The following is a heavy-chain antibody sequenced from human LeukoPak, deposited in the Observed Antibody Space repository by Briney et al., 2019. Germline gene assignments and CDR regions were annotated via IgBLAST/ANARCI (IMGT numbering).Heavy chain of an antibody. CDR1: GFTLSSYG. CDR2: ISSSSSTI. CDR3: ARDLRGYCSSTSCSHP. Sequence: PGGSLRLSCAASGFTLSSYGMNWVRQAPGKGLEWVSYISSSSSTIYYADSVKGRFTISRDNAKNSLYLQMNSLRAEDTAVYYCARDLRGYCSSTSCSHPWGQGTLVTVSS. J-gene: IGHJ5*02. D-gene: IGHD2-2*01. V-gene: IGHV3-48*01.